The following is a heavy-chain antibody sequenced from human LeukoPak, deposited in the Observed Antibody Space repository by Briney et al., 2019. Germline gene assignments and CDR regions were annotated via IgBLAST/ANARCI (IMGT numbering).Heavy chain of an antibody. Sequence: GGSLRLSCAASGFTFSSYTMSWVRQAPGKGLEWVSSISSSSNYIYYADSVQGRFTISRDNAKNSLYLQMNSLRAEDTAVYYCARGGNQMLWNAFDIWGQGTMVTVSS. D-gene: IGHD2-2*01. V-gene: IGHV3-21*01. CDR3: ARGGNQMLWNAFDI. CDR2: ISSSSNYI. CDR1: GFTFSSYT. J-gene: IGHJ3*02.